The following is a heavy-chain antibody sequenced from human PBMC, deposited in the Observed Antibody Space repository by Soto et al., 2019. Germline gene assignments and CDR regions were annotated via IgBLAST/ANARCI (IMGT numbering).Heavy chain of an antibody. CDR3: AKDLVGATIVPSF. CDR1: GFTFSSYG. Sequence: GGSLRLSCAASGFTFSSYGMHWVRQAPGKGLEWVAVISYDGSNKYYADSVKGRFTISRDNSKNTLYLQMNSLRAEDTAVYYCAKDLVGATIVPSFWGQGTLVTVSS. J-gene: IGHJ4*02. CDR2: ISYDGSNK. V-gene: IGHV3-30*18. D-gene: IGHD1-26*01.